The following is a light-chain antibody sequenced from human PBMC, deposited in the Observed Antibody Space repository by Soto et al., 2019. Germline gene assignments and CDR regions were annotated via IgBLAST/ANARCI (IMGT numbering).Light chain of an antibody. CDR1: QSVSSY. Sequence: EIVLTQSPATLSLSPGERATLSCRASQSVSSYLAWYQQKPGQAPRLLIYDASNTATGIPARFSGGRSGTGFTLTITTLEPDDFAVYYDQQRSNWRFTFGPRTRVDIK. J-gene: IGKJ3*01. CDR3: QQRSNWRFT. V-gene: IGKV3-11*01. CDR2: DAS.